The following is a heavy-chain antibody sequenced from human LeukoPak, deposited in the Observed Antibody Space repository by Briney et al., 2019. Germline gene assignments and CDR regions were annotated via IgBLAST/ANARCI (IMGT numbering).Heavy chain of an antibody. J-gene: IGHJ4*02. CDR3: ARAMQYCSGGSCYSGTVGY. V-gene: IGHV3-21*01. D-gene: IGHD2-15*01. CDR1: GFTFSSYS. Sequence: GGSLRLSCAASGFTFSSYSMNWVRQAPGKGLEWVSSISSSSSYIYYADSVKGRFTISRDNAKNSLYLQMNSLRAEDTAVYYCARAMQYCSGGSCYSGTVGYWGQGTLVTVSS. CDR2: ISSSSSYI.